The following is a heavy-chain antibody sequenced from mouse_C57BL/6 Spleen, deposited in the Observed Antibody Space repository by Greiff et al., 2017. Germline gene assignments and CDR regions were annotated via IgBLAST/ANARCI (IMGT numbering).Heavy chain of an antibody. CDR3: ARDSNPYYAMDY. CDR2: ISSGSSTI. V-gene: IGHV5-17*01. D-gene: IGHD2-5*01. J-gene: IGHJ4*01. CDR1: GFTFSDYG. Sequence: EVMLVESGGGLVKPGGSLKLSCAASGFTFSDYGMHWVRQAPEKGLEWVAYISSGSSTIYYADTVKGRFTISRDNAKNTLFLQMTSLRSEDTAMYYCARDSNPYYAMDYWGQGTSVTVSS.